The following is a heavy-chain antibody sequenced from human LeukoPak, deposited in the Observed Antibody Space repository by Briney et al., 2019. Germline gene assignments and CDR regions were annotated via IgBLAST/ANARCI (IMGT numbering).Heavy chain of an antibody. CDR2: IYPGDSDT. CDR1: GYSFTTYW. D-gene: IGHD2-15*01. CDR3: ARRRAGYCSGGSCQYYFDY. Sequence: GESLKFSCKGSGYSFTTYWICWVRQMPGKGLEWMGIIYPGDSDTRYSPSFQGQVTISADKSISTAYLQWSSLKASDTAMYYCARRRAGYCSGGSCQYYFDYWGQGTLVTVSS. J-gene: IGHJ4*02. V-gene: IGHV5-51*01.